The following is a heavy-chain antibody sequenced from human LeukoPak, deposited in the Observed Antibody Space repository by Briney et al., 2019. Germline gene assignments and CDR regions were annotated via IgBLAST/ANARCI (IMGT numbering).Heavy chain of an antibody. CDR2: TSYQSTWSD. J-gene: IGHJ4*02. V-gene: IGHV6-1*01. CDR3: VIWVHSLAHFEY. CDR1: GDSVSSNSVA. Sequence: SQTLSLTCAISGDSVSSNSVAWNWVRQSQSRGLEWLGRTSYQSTWSDHFALSVKGRITITPDTSKNQFSLQLNSVTPEDTAVHYCVIWVHSLAHFEYWGQGTLVTVSS. D-gene: IGHD3-10*01.